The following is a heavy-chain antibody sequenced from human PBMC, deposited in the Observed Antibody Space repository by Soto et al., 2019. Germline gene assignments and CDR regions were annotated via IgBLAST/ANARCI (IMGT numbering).Heavy chain of an antibody. CDR1: GGSISSYY. CDR2: IYYSGST. J-gene: IGHJ3*02. CDR3: SSGYLQLWNRDAFDI. V-gene: IGHV4-59*01. Sequence: SETLSLTCTVSGGSISSYYWSWIRQPPGKGLEWIGYIYYSGSTNYDPSLKSRVTISVDTSKNQFSLKLSSLNAADTAVYYCSSGYLQLWNRDAFDIWGQGTMVT. D-gene: IGHD5-18*01.